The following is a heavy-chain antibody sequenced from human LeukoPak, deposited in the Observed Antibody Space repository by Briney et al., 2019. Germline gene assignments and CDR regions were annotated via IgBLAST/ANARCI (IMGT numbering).Heavy chain of an antibody. V-gene: IGHV4-34*01. Sequence: SETLSLTCAVYGGSFSGYYWSWIRQPPGKGLEWIGEINHSGSTNYNPSLKSRVTISVDTSKNQFSLKLSSVTAADTAVYYCARDPPRWYGDFKSGDYWGQGTLATVSS. D-gene: IGHD4-17*01. CDR3: ARDPPRWYGDFKSGDY. CDR2: INHSGST. CDR1: GGSFSGYY. J-gene: IGHJ4*02.